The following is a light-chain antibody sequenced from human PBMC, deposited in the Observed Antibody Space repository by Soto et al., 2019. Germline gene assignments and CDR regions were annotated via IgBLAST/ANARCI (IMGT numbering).Light chain of an antibody. CDR2: AAS. CDR1: QGLSSN. CDR3: RQYYSYPLT. Sequence: AIRMTQSPSSFSASTGDRATISCRASQGLSSNLAWYQQKPGKAPKLLIYAASTLHSGVPSRFSGSGSGTEFTLTISCLQSEDVATYYCRQYYSYPLTFGQGTKVDIK. V-gene: IGKV1-8*01. J-gene: IGKJ1*01.